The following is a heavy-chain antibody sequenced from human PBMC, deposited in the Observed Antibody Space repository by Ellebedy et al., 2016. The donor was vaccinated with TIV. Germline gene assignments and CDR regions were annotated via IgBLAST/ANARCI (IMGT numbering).Heavy chain of an antibody. CDR1: GGPINSDY. V-gene: IGHV4-59*01. CDR2: MSFSGLS. CDR3: ARLPRGDIYGYFDH. J-gene: IGHJ4*02. D-gene: IGHD5-18*01. Sequence: MPSEILSLTCTVSGGPINSDYWSWFRQPPGKGLEWIGYMSFSGLSNYNPSLKSRVTISMDTSKNQFSLRLTSVTAADTAIYFCARLPRGDIYGYFDHWGQGTLVTVSS.